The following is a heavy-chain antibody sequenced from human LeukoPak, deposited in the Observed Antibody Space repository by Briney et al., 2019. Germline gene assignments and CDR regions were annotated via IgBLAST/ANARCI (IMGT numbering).Heavy chain of an antibody. CDR2: IYYSGST. Sequence: SETLSLTCTVSGGSISSRSYYWGWIRQPPGKGLEWIGSIYYSGSTNYNPSLKSRVTISVDTSKNQFSLKLSSVTAADTAVYYCARTSRVYNYWGQGTLVTVSS. D-gene: IGHD6-13*01. J-gene: IGHJ4*02. CDR1: GGSISSRSYY. CDR3: ARTSRVYNY. V-gene: IGHV4-39*07.